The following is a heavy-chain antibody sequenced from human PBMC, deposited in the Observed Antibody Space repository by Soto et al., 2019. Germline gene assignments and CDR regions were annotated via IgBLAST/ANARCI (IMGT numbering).Heavy chain of an antibody. CDR3: ARGVGVPLNDYYMDV. J-gene: IGHJ6*03. CDR2: INHSGST. D-gene: IGHD1-1*01. Sequence: SETLSLTCAVYGGSFSGYYWSWIRQPPGKGLEWIGEINHSGSTNYNPSLKSRVTISVDTSKNQFSLKLSSVTAADTAVYYCARGVGVPLNDYYMDVWGKGTTVTVSS. V-gene: IGHV4-34*01. CDR1: GGSFSGYY.